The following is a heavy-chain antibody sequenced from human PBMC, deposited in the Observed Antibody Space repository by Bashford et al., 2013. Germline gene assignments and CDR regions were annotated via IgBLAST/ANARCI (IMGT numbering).Heavy chain of an antibody. CDR3: AHTGMTFGVPNPDFYYYAMGV. D-gene: IGHD3/OR15-3a*01. CDR1: GFTFGTSL. Sequence: GGPVRLSCAASGFTFGTSLDALGRQAPGKGLVWVSRINHDGTTXNYADSVKGRFTITKDTSTNQVVLTLTSVDPGDTATYYCAHTGMTFGVPNPDFYYYAMGVWGQGATVTVSS. J-gene: IGHJ6*02. V-gene: IGHV3-74*01. CDR2: INHDGTTX.